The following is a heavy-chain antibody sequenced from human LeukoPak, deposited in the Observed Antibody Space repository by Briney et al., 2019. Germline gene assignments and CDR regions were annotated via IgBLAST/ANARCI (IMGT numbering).Heavy chain of an antibody. V-gene: IGHV3-23*01. D-gene: IGHD3-10*02. CDR2: ISGSGGST. CDR3: AELGITMIGGV. Sequence: GGSLRLSCAASGFTFSNYGMSWVRQAPGKGLEWVSAISGSGGSTYYADFVKGRFTISRDNAKNSLYLQMNSLRAEDTAVYYCAELGITMIGGVWGKGTTVTISS. CDR1: GFTFSNYG. J-gene: IGHJ6*04.